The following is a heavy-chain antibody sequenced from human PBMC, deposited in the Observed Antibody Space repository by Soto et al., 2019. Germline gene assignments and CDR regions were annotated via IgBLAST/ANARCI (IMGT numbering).Heavy chain of an antibody. V-gene: IGHV3-30-3*02. CDR1: GFSFSISP. Sequence: VQLVESGGGVVQPGRSLRLSCAASGFSFSISPMHWVRQAPGKGPEWVALISYDGTNKFYADSVKGRFTISRDDSKSTVYLQMNRLGVDDTAVYYCVKWNGFGDHWGPGTLVTVSS. J-gene: IGHJ4*02. CDR2: ISYDGTNK. CDR3: VKWNGFGDH. D-gene: IGHD1-1*01.